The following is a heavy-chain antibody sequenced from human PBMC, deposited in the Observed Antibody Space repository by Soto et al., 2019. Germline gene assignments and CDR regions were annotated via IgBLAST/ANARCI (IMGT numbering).Heavy chain of an antibody. V-gene: IGHV4-39*02. D-gene: IGHD6-13*01. CDR2: IYYSGST. CDR1: GGSISSSSYY. J-gene: IGHJ5*02. Sequence: SETLSLTCTVSGGSISSSSYYWGWIRQPPGKGLEWIGSIYYSGSTYYNPSLKSRVTISVDTSKNQFSLKLSSVTAADTAVYYCARDGEAAGYNWFDPWGQGTLVTVSS. CDR3: ARDGEAAGYNWFDP.